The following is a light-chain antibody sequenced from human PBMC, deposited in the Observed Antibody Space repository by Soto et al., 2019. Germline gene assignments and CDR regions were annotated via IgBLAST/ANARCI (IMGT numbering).Light chain of an antibody. CDR3: MPFSHFPRT. V-gene: IGKV2-24*01. CDR1: QSLVYSDGNTY. CDR2: QVS. J-gene: IGKJ1*01. Sequence: VLTQTPLSSPVTLGQPASISCRSSQSLVYSDGNTYLSWLQQRPGQPPRLLIYQVSNRFSGVPDRLSGSGAGTDLTLKISTVEAEDVWVYAWMPFSHFPRTFGQADKVDIK.